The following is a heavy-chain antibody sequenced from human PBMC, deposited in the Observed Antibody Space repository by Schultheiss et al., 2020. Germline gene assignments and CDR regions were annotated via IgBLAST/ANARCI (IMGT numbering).Heavy chain of an antibody. V-gene: IGHV1-2*06. CDR3: ARDAVGGYDFWSGYSSGYYYGMDV. Sequence: ASVKVSCKASGYTFTGYYMHWVRQAPGQGLEWMGRINPNSGGTNYAQKFQGRVTMTRDTSISTAYMELSRLRSDDTAVYYCARDAVGGYDFWSGYSSGYYYGMDVWGQGTTVTVSS. CDR2: INPNSGGT. D-gene: IGHD3-3*01. J-gene: IGHJ6*02. CDR1: GYTFTGYY.